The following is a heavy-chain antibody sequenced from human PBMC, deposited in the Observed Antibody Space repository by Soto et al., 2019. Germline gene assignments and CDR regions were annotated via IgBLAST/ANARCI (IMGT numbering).Heavy chain of an antibody. CDR3: AREGRIAAAAYYYYYGMDV. CDR1: GYTFTSYG. CDR2: ISAYNGNT. V-gene: IGHV1-18*01. Sequence: QVQLVQSGAEVKKPGASVKVSCKASGYTFTSYGISWVRQAPGQGLEWMGWISAYNGNTNYAQKLQGRVTMTTDTSTSIAYMELRSLRSDDTDEYYCAREGRIAAAAYYYYYGMDVWGQGTTVTVSS. J-gene: IGHJ6*02. D-gene: IGHD6-13*01.